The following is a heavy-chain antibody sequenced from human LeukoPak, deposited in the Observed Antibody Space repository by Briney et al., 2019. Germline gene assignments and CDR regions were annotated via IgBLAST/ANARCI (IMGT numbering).Heavy chain of an antibody. Sequence: GASVKVSCKASGVTFSSYAISWVRQAPGQGLEWMGWISAYNGNTNYAQKLQGRVTMTTDTSTSTAYMELRSLRSDDTAVYYCAREQYYYETPIDYWGQGTLVTVSS. CDR2: ISAYNGNT. D-gene: IGHD3-22*01. CDR1: GVTFSSYA. V-gene: IGHV1-18*01. CDR3: AREQYYYETPIDY. J-gene: IGHJ4*02.